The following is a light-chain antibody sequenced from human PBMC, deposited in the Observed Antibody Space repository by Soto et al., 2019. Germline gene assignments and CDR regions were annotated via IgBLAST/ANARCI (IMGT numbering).Light chain of an antibody. CDR2: GTS. CDR3: QQYGSSSWT. CDR1: QSVSSSY. J-gene: IGKJ1*01. Sequence: EIVLTQSPGTLSLSPGERATLYCRASQSVSSSYLAWYQQKPGQAPRLLIYGTSSRATAIPDRFSGSGSGTDFTLTISRLEPEDFAVYYCQQYGSSSWTFGQGTKVGIK. V-gene: IGKV3-20*01.